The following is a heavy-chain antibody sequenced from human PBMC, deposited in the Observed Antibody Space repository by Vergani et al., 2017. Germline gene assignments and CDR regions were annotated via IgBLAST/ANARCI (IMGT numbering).Heavy chain of an antibody. J-gene: IGHJ2*01. Sequence: QVQLQQWGAGLLKPSETLSLTCAVYAGSFSGYYGNWTRQPPGKGLEWIGEINHSGSTNYNASLKSRVTISRDTSKNQFSLKLSSVTAADTAVYYCARADSWFGELSATGWYFDLWGRGTLVTVSS. CDR3: ARADSWFGELSATGWYFDL. CDR2: INHSGST. V-gene: IGHV4-34*01. CDR1: AGSFSGYY. D-gene: IGHD3-10*01.